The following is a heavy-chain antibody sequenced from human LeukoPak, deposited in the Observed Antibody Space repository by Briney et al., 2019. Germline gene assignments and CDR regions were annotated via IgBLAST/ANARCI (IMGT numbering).Heavy chain of an antibody. D-gene: IGHD6-13*01. V-gene: IGHV4-39*07. CDR3: ARCLGFLIGSSWYPDAFDI. CDR1: GDSISTSNSY. Sequence: SETLSLTCTVSGDSISTSNSYWGWIRQPPGKGLEWIGVYHVGTTDYNPSLKSRVTISVDRSKNQMSLKLSSVTAADTAVYYCARCLGFLIGSSWYPDAFDIWGQGTMVTVSS. CDR2: VYHVGTT. J-gene: IGHJ3*02.